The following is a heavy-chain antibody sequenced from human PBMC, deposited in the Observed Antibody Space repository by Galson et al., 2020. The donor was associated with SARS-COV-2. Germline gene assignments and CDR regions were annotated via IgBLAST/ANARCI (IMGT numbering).Heavy chain of an antibody. CDR1: GFSLSNARMG. D-gene: IGHD6-19*01. J-gene: IGHJ5*02. CDR2: IFSNDEK. CDR3: ARIWSLGWYPRGFDP. Sequence: SGPTLVKPTETLTLTCTVSGFSLSNARMGVSWIRQPPGKALEWLAHIFSNDEKSYSTSLKSRLTISKDTSKSQVVLTMTNMDPVDTATYYCARIWSLGWYPRGFDPWGQGTLVTVSS. V-gene: IGHV2-26*01.